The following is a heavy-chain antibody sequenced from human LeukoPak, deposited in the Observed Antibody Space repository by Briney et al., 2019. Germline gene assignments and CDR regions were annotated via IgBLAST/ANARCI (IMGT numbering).Heavy chain of an antibody. D-gene: IGHD3-9*01. CDR1: GFNFKNYE. CDR3: AKVSLDHYFDY. CDR2: ISGSGGST. Sequence: GGSLRLSCTVSGFNFKNYEMKWVRQAPGKGLEWVSAISGSGGSTYYADSVKGRFTISRDNSKNTLYLQMNSLRAEDTAVYYCAKVSLDHYFDYWGQGTLVTVSS. V-gene: IGHV3-23*01. J-gene: IGHJ4*01.